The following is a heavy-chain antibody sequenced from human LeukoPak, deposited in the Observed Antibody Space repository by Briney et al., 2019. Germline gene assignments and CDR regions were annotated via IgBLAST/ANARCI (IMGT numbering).Heavy chain of an antibody. CDR1: GGSISSSSYY. V-gene: IGHV4-39*07. CDR2: IYHSGST. J-gene: IGHJ4*02. D-gene: IGHD5-12*01. CDR3: AREVVATMGTFDY. Sequence: PSETLSLTCTVSGGSISSSSYYWGWIRQPPGKGLEWIGSIYHSGSTYYNPSLKSRVTISVDTSKNQFSLKLSSVTAADTAVYYCAREVVATMGTFDYWGQGTLVTVSS.